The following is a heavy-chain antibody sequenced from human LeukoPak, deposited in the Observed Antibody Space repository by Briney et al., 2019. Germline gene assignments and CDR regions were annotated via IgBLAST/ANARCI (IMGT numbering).Heavy chain of an antibody. J-gene: IGHJ4*02. D-gene: IGHD5-24*01. CDR3: AKDRGNGYNTFDS. CDR1: GFTFSSYV. Sequence: GGSLRLSCAASGFTFSSYVMHWVRQAPGKGLEWVAVISYDGSSKNYADSVKGRFTISRDNSKNTLYLQMDGLSIEDTAVYYCAKDRGNGYNTFDSGGKGFLSTVSS. V-gene: IGHV3-30*18. CDR2: ISYDGSSK.